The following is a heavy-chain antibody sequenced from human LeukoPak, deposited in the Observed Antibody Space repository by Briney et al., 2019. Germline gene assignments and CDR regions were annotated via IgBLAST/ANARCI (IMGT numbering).Heavy chain of an antibody. D-gene: IGHD1-26*01. Sequence: GGSLRLSCAASGFTSSSYWMRWVRQAPGKGLEWVANINRDGSERYYVDSVKGRFTVSRDNAQNSLHLQMKSLRAEDTAVYFCARLGWGLLERAFDIWGQGTMVTVS. J-gene: IGHJ3*02. CDR1: GFTSSSYW. CDR2: INRDGSER. V-gene: IGHV3-7*01. CDR3: ARLGWGLLERAFDI.